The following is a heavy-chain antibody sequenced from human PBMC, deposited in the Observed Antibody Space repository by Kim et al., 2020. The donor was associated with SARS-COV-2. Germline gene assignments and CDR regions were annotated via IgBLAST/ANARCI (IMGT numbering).Heavy chain of an antibody. V-gene: IGHV3-21*01. D-gene: IGHD6-19*01. CDR2: ISSSSSYI. Sequence: GGSLRLSCAASGFTFSSYSMNWVRQAPGKGLVWVSSISSSSSYIYYAVSVKGRFTISRDNAKNSLYLQMNSLRAEDTAVYYCARVTNSSGWYESYWGQGTLVTVSS. J-gene: IGHJ4*02. CDR3: ARVTNSSGWYESY. CDR1: GFTFSSYS.